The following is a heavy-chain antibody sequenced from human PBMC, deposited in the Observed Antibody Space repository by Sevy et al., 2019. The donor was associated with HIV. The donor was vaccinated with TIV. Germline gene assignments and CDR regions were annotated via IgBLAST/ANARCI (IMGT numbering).Heavy chain of an antibody. D-gene: IGHD3-22*01. J-gene: IGHJ6*02. V-gene: IGHV3-30*18. Sequence: GGPLRLSCAASGFSFRNFGMHWVRQAPGKGLEWLALISFDGDTKYYGDSVKGRFTISRDNSKDTLYLQMNSLRVEDTAVYYCAKRGGHDTSGYVSYYYYGMDVWGQGTTVTVSS. CDR1: GFSFRNFG. CDR2: ISFDGDTK. CDR3: AKRGGHDTSGYVSYYYYGMDV.